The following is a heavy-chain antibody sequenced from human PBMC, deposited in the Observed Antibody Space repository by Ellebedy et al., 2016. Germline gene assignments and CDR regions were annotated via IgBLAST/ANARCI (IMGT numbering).Heavy chain of an antibody. CDR2: ISWNSGRI. CDR1: GFTFDDYA. J-gene: IGHJ4*02. CDR3: ARGTTSFEY. D-gene: IGHD1-14*01. V-gene: IGHV3-9*01. Sequence: GGSLRLSCAASGFTFDDYAMHWVRQAPGKGLEWVSGISWNSGRIGYADSLKGRFTISRDNAQNSQVLQMNSLRVEDTAVYFCARGTTSFEYWGQGIPVTVSS.